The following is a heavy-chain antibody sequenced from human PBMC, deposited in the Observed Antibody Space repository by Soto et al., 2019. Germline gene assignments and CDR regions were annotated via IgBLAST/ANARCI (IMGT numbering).Heavy chain of an antibody. CDR2: IKNRANSYST. CDR1: GFTFSDHY. Sequence: EVQLVESGGGLVQPGGSLRLSCTASGFTFSDHYMDWVRQAPGKGLEWVGRIKNRANSYSTQYAASVKGRIIISRDDSQSSLYLQMNSLKTEDTAVYYCARVALSSGGSRRVFDYWGQGTLVTVSS. V-gene: IGHV3-72*01. CDR3: ARVALSSGGSRRVFDY. D-gene: IGHD3-10*01. J-gene: IGHJ4*02.